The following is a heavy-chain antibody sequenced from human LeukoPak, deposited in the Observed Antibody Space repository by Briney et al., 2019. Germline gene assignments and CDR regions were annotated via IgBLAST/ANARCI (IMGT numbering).Heavy chain of an antibody. CDR2: IYYSGST. J-gene: IGHJ6*02. V-gene: IGHV4-31*03. Sequence: SQTLSLTCTVSGGSISSGDYYWSWIRQHPGKGLEWIGHIYYSGSTYYNPSLKSRVTISVDTSKNQFSLKLSSVTAADTAVYYCARAGNGGDYNYGMDVWGQGTTVTVSS. CDR3: ARAGNGGDYNYGMDV. D-gene: IGHD2-8*01. CDR1: GGSISSGDYY.